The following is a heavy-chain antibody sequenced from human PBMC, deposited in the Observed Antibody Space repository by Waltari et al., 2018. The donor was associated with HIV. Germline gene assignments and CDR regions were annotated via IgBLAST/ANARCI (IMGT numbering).Heavy chain of an antibody. D-gene: IGHD3-10*01. V-gene: IGHV1-69*08. CDR1: GGSFTSYS. CDR2: VIPMAGTA. J-gene: IGHJ4*02. Sequence: QVQLVQSGAEVRTPGSSVKVSCKASGGSFTSYSIHWVRQAPGQRLEWMGRVIPMAGTAMKAQKFQARVTISADKSTTIAYMELTSLRTEDTAVYYCASARETMGVDFDFWGQGTLVTVSS. CDR3: ASARETMGVDFDF.